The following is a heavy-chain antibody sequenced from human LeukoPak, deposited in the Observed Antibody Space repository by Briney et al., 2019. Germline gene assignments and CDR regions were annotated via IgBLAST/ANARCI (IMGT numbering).Heavy chain of an antibody. CDR2: ISYDGSNK. J-gene: IGHJ4*02. V-gene: IGHV3-30*04. CDR1: GFTFSRYG. Sequence: GGSLRLSCAASGFTFSRYGMHWVRQAPGKGLEWVTAISYDGSNKYYADSVKGRFTISRDNSKNTLYVQMNSLRAEDTAVYYCARKTYYYDSSGYYYEPIDYWGQGTLVTVSS. CDR3: ARKTYYYDSSGYYYEPIDY. D-gene: IGHD3-22*01.